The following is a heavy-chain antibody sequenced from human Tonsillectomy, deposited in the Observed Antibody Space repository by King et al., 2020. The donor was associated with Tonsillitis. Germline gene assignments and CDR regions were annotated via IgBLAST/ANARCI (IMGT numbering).Heavy chain of an antibody. CDR3: ARGQYYYYGMDV. V-gene: IGHV4-59*01. CDR2: IYYSGST. CDR1: GGSISTYY. Sequence: LQLQESGPGLVKPSETLSLTCSVSGGSISTYYWSRIRQPPGKGLEWIGYIYYSGSTNYNPSLKSRVIISVDTSKNQFSLNLSSVTAADTAVYYCARGQYYYYGMDVWGQGTTVTVSS. J-gene: IGHJ6*02.